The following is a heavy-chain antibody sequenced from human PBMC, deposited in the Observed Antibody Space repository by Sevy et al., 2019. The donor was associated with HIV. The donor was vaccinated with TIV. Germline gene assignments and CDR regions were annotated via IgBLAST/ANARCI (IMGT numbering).Heavy chain of an antibody. V-gene: IGHV3-23*01. J-gene: IGHJ6*02. CDR2: ITTSGRYT. CDR1: GFTFRTYA. Sequence: WGSLRLSCAASGFTFRTYAMNWVRQAPGKGLEWVSSITTSGRYTYSADSVEGRFTISRDNSQNTVYLQMNSLRVDDTAVYYCAKGYCSGGSCPRDYYYYGMDAWGQGTTVTVSS. CDR3: AKGYCSGGSCPRDYYYYGMDA. D-gene: IGHD2-15*01.